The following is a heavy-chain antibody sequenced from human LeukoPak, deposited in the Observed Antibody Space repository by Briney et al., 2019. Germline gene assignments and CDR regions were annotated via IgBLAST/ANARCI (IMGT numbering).Heavy chain of an antibody. V-gene: IGHV3-53*01. CDR1: GFTVSSNY. Sequence: GGSLRLSCAASGFTVSSNYMSWVRQAPGKGLEWVSLIYSGGSTYYADSVKGRFTISRDNAKNSLYLQMNSLRAEDTAVYYCARVEEGSGWYLHYYYMDVWGKGTTVTVSS. CDR3: ARVEEGSGWYLHYYYMDV. D-gene: IGHD6-19*01. CDR2: IYSGGST. J-gene: IGHJ6*03.